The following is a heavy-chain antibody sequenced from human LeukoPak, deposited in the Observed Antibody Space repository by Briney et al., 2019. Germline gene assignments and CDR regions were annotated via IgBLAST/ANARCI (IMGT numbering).Heavy chain of an antibody. CDR2: IRQDGSEK. D-gene: IGHD6-13*01. V-gene: IGHV3-7*01. J-gene: IGHJ4*01. CDR1: GFTFTDYW. CDR3: ARDGTAAGLYFDL. Sequence: GGSLRLSCAVSGFTFTDYWMDWGRQAPGKGLEWVASIRQDGSEKTYVDSVKGRFTISRDNTKNSLSLQVNSLRVEDTAVYYCARDGTAAGLYFDLWGQGTLVTVSS.